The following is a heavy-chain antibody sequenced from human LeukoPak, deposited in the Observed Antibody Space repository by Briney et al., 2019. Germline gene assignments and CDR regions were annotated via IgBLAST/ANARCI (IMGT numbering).Heavy chain of an antibody. Sequence: GGTLRLSCAASGFTFSSYGMSWVRQAPGKGLEWVSAISGSGGSTYYADSVKGRFIISRDNSKNTLYLQMNGLRAEDTAVYYCAKDLGSSGWPIDYWGQGTLVTVSS. CDR3: AKDLGSSGWPIDY. CDR2: ISGSGGST. D-gene: IGHD6-19*01. CDR1: GFTFSSYG. J-gene: IGHJ4*02. V-gene: IGHV3-23*01.